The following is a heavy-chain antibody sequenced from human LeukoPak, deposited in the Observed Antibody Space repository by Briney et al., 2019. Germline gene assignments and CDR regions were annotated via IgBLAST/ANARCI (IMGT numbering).Heavy chain of an antibody. Sequence: SVKVSCKASGGTFSSYAISWVRQAPGQGLEWMGGIIPIFGTANYAQKFQGRVTITADESTSTAYMELSSLGSEDTAVYYCARGCSSTSCGLYYYYYYMDVWGKGTTVTISS. J-gene: IGHJ6*03. CDR3: ARGCSSTSCGLYYYYYYMDV. CDR1: GGTFSSYA. V-gene: IGHV1-69*13. CDR2: IIPIFGTA. D-gene: IGHD2-2*01.